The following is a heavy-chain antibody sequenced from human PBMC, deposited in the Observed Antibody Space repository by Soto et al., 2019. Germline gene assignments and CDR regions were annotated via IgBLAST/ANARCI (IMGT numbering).Heavy chain of an antibody. J-gene: IGHJ3*01. D-gene: IGHD1-1*01. CDR2: LYDVDGS. Sequence: GGSLRLSCAAFGLTVSGKKYVAWVRQAPGKGLEWVSALYDVDGSFYADSVKGRFTTSSDSSKTTVYLQMNGLRPDDTAVYYCASWHEREHDYEVWDQGTTVTVSS. CDR3: ASWHEREHDYEV. V-gene: IGHV3-53*01. CDR1: GLTVSGKKY.